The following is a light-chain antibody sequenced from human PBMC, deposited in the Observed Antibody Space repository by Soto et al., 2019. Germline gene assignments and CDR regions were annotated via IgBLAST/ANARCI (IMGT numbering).Light chain of an antibody. CDR2: WAS. CDR3: QQYYSTPRT. J-gene: IGKJ2*01. V-gene: IGKV4-1*01. Sequence: DIVMTQSADSLAVSLGERATINCKSSQSVLYSSNNQNYLAWYQQKPGQPPKLLIYWASTRESGVPDRFSGSGSGTDFTLTISSLQAEDVAVYYCQQYYSTPRTFSQGTKLEIK. CDR1: QSVLYSSNNQNY.